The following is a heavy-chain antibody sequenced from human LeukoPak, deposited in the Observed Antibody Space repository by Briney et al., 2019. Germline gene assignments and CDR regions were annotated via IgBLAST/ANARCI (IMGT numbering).Heavy chain of an antibody. CDR3: ARDAYCSGGSCVVGDAFDI. CDR2: ISSGSSTI. Sequence: GGFLRLSCAASGFTFSSYSMHWVRQAPGKGLEWVSYISSGSSTIYYADSMKGRFTISRDNARNSLYLQMNSLRAEDTAVYYCARDAYCSGGSCVVGDAFDIWGQGAMVTVSS. CDR1: GFTFSSYS. J-gene: IGHJ3*02. D-gene: IGHD2-15*01. V-gene: IGHV3-48*01.